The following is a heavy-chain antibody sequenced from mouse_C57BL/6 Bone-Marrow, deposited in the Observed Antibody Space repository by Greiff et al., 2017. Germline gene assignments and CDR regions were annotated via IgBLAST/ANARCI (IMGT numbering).Heavy chain of an antibody. CDR2: LHPNGGSP. V-gene: IGHV1-64*01. CDR1: GYTFTNYW. Sequence: VQLQQPGAELVKPGASVKLSCKASGYTFTNYWMHWVKQRPGQGLEWIGMLHPNGGSPDYNEKFKSEATMSVDKSSRTAYMELSSLTSEYSAVYYCARSYDYDDYTMDYWGQGNAVTVSS. J-gene: IGHJ4*01. CDR3: ARSYDYDDYTMDY. D-gene: IGHD2-4*01.